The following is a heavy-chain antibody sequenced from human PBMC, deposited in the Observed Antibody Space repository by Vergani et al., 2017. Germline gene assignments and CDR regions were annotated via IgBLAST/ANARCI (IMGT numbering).Heavy chain of an antibody. J-gene: IGHJ5*02. CDR1: GYTFTSYY. Sequence: QVQLVQSGAEVKKPGASVKVSCKASGYTFTSYYMHWVRQAPGQGLEWMGIINPSGGSTSYAQKFQGRVTMTRDTSTSTVYMELSSLRSEDTAVYYCARGRKRGYCSSTSCFYWFDPWGQGTLVTVSS. D-gene: IGHD2-2*01. CDR2: INPSGGST. V-gene: IGHV1-46*01. CDR3: ARGRKRGYCSSTSCFYWFDP.